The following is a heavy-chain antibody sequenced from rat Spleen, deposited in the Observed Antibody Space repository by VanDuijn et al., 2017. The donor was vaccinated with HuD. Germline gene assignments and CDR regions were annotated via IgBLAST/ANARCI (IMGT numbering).Heavy chain of an antibody. J-gene: IGHJ3*01. CDR1: GFTFSNYD. CDR3: TRHTRVFWFAY. D-gene: IGHD1-4*01. Sequence: EVQLVESGGGLVQPGRSMKLSCAASGFTFSNYDMAWVRQAPKKGLEWVATISYDGSSTNYRDSVKGRFTISRDNAKSTLYLQMNSLRSEDTATYYCTRHTRVFWFAYWGQGTLVTVSS. V-gene: IGHV5-22*01. CDR2: ISYDGSST.